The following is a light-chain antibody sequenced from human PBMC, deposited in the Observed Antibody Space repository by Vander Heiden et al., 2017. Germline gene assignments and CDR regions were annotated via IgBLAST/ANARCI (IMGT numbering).Light chain of an antibody. CDR3: RQALQTPYT. CDR1: QSLLHSNGYNY. J-gene: IGKJ2*01. Sequence: DIVTTQSPLSLPVTPGEPASISCRSSQSLLHSNGYNYLDWYLQKPGQSPQLLIYLGSNRASGVPDRFSGSGSGTDFTLKISRVEAEDVGVYYCRQALQTPYTFGPGTKLEIK. V-gene: IGKV2-28*01. CDR2: LGS.